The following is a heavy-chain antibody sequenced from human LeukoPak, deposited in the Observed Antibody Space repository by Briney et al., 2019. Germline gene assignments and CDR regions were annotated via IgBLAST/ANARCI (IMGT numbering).Heavy chain of an antibody. CDR2: IYPGDSDT. D-gene: IGHD3-22*01. CDR1: GYSFTSYW. Sequence: GESLKISCKGSGYSFTSYWIGWVRQMPVKGLEWMGIIYPGDSDTRYSPSFQGQVTISADKSISTAYLQWSSLKASDTAMYYCAIPTYYYDSSGYYLGYWGQGTLVTVSS. CDR3: AIPTYYYDSSGYYLGY. J-gene: IGHJ4*02. V-gene: IGHV5-51*01.